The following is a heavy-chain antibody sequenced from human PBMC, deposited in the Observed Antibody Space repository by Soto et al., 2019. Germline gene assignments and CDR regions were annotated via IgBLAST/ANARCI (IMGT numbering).Heavy chain of an antibody. D-gene: IGHD3-10*01. CDR3: ATYNVGGEPYSENGMDV. Sequence: ASVKVSCKVSGYTLTELSMHWVRQAPGKGLEWMGGFDPEDGETIFAQKFQGRVTMTEDTSTDTAYMELSSLRFEDTAVYYCATYNVGGEPYSENGMDVWGQGTTVTVSS. CDR1: GYTLTELS. V-gene: IGHV1-24*01. J-gene: IGHJ6*02. CDR2: FDPEDGET.